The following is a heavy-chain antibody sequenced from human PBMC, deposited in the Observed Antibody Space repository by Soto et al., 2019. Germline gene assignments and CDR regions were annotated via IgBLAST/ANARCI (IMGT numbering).Heavy chain of an antibody. D-gene: IGHD4-4*01. CDR3: ARDKDSTYVPPPYYFDS. CDR1: GFTFRSFT. Sequence: QVELVESGGGVVQPGRSLRVSCTASGFTFRSFTMHWVRQAPGKGLEWVATVSYDGSKTYYAGSVWGRFTISRDNSNNTLSLQMESLRPEDTALYYCARDKDSTYVPPPYYFDSWGQEILGTVST. J-gene: IGHJ4*02. V-gene: IGHV3-30*04. CDR2: VSYDGSKT.